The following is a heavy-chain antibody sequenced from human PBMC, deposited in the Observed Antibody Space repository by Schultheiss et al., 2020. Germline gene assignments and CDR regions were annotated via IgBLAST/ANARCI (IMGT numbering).Heavy chain of an antibody. CDR1: GFTFSSYG. V-gene: IGHV3-30*03. CDR2: ISYDGSNK. D-gene: IGHD2-21*02. CDR3: ARHYCGGDCYYYYYMDV. Sequence: GGSLRLSCAASGFTFSSYGMHWVRQAPGKGLEWVAVISYDGSNKYYADSVKGRFTISRDNSKNTLYLQMNSLRAEDTAVYYCARHYCGGDCYYYYYMDVWGKGTTVTVSS. J-gene: IGHJ6*03.